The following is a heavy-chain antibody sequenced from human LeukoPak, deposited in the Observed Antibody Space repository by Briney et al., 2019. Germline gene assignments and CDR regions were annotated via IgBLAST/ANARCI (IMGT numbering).Heavy chain of an antibody. J-gene: IGHJ4*02. CDR3: ARHGFGSILTGASIDY. CDR1: GGSFSGYY. Sequence: SGTLSLTCAVYGGSFSGYYWSGIRQPPGKGLEWIGEINHSGSTNYNPSLKSRVTISVDTSKNQFSLKLSSVTAADTAVYYCARHGFGSILTGASIDYWGQGTLVTVSS. D-gene: IGHD3-10*01. CDR2: INHSGST. V-gene: IGHV4-34*01.